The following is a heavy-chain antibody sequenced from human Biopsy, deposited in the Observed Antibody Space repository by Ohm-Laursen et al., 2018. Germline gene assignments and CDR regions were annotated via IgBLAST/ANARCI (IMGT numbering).Heavy chain of an antibody. V-gene: IGHV4-59*08. CDR2: ISYSGNT. D-gene: IGHD6-19*01. CDR3: ATTTMDTSGWYGNYFDS. CDR1: SGSISSYY. J-gene: IGHJ4*02. Sequence: SETLSLTCGVSSGSISSYYWSWIRQPPGKGLEWIGYISYSGNTNYNPSLKSRVTMSVDTSKNQFSLKVYSVTAADTVIYYCATTTMDTSGWYGNYFDSWGQGALVTVSS.